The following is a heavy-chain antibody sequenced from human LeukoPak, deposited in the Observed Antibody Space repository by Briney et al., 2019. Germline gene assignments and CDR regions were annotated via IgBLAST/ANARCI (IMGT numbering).Heavy chain of an antibody. Sequence: ASAKVSCKASGYTITDYYLHWVRQAPGQGLEWMGWINPNSGGTNYAQKFQGRVTMTRDTSISTAYMELSRLRSDDTAVYYCARGPHDYSNPNTSLDYWGQGTLVTVSS. J-gene: IGHJ4*02. V-gene: IGHV1-2*02. CDR1: GYTITDYY. CDR3: ARGPHDYSNPNTSLDY. D-gene: IGHD4-11*01. CDR2: INPNSGGT.